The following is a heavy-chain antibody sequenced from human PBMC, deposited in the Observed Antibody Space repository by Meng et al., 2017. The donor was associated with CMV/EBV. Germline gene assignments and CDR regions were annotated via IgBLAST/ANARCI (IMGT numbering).Heavy chain of an antibody. D-gene: IGHD2-21*01. CDR1: GFSVSRNY. Sequence: GESGGSCAQAGGSLRSSCTASGFSVSRNYMSWVRQAPGKGLEWISIIYGSGNTYYGDSVKGRFTISRDNFRNTLYLQMNSLRAEDTAVYYCAREIPQAWASWGQGTLVTVSS. CDR2: IYGSGNT. V-gene: IGHV3-66*01. J-gene: IGHJ5*02. CDR3: AREIPQAWAS.